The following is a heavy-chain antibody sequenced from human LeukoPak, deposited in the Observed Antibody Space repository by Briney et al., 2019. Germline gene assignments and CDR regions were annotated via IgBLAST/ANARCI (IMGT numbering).Heavy chain of an antibody. D-gene: IGHD1-26*01. CDR3: ARAGGSKFDY. V-gene: IGHV4-59*01. CDR1: GGSISSYY. Sequence: PSETLSLTCTVSGGSISSYYWSWIRQPPGKGLEWIGYIYYSGSTNYNPSLKSRVIISVDTSKNQFSLKLSSVTAADTAVYYCARAGGSKFDYWGQGTLVTVSS. CDR2: IYYSGST. J-gene: IGHJ4*02.